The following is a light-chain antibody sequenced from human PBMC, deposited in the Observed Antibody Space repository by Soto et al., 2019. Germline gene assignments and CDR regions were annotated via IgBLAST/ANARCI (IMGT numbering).Light chain of an antibody. J-gene: IGKJ1*01. CDR2: GVS. CDR3: QLYSVSPWT. Sequence: IVLTQSPGTLSLSPGERATLSCRASQSISHNYLAWYQQEPGQAPRLLIHGVSIRATGIPDRFSGSGSGTDFTLSITRLEPEVFAVYYCQLYSVSPWTFGQGTKVEIK. V-gene: IGKV3-20*01. CDR1: QSISHNY.